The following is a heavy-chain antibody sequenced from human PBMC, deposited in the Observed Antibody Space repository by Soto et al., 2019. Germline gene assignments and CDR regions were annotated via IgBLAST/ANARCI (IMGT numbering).Heavy chain of an antibody. J-gene: IGHJ4*02. D-gene: IGHD3-22*01. CDR2: ISSSSSYI. CDR1: GFTFSSYS. V-gene: IGHV3-21*01. Sequence: EVQLVESGGGLVKPGGSLRLSCAASGFTFSSYSMNWVRQAPGKGLEWVSSISSSSSYIYYADSVKGRFTISRDNAKNSLYLQMNSLRAEDTAVYYCAREAYDSSGYADYWGQGTLVTVSS. CDR3: AREAYDSSGYADY.